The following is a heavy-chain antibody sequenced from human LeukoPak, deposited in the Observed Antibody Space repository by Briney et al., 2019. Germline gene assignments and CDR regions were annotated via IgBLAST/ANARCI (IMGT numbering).Heavy chain of an antibody. CDR1: GYSFTSYW. D-gene: IGHD5-12*01. CDR2: IYPGDSDT. J-gene: IGHJ4*02. V-gene: IGHV5-51*01. Sequence: EPLKISCMGSGYSFTSYWIGCVRHMPGKGLEWMGIIYPGDSDTRYSPSFQGQVTISADKSISTAYLQWSSLKASDTAMYYCARRGAGYSGYDSGDYGAQGPLVTVSS. CDR3: ARRGAGYSGYDSGDY.